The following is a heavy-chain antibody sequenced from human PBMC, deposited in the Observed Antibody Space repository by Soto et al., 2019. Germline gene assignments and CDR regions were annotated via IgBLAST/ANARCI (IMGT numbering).Heavy chain of an antibody. CDR1: GFTFSSYA. V-gene: IGHV3-23*01. D-gene: IGHD2-8*01. Sequence: PGGSLRLSCPASGFTFSSYAMSWVRQPPGKGLEWGSTISGSGDRTYYTDSVKGRFTISRDNSKKTLYLQMNSLRAEDKSENYCAKEPDTKRVDYCGQGTVVTVSA. CDR2: ISGSGDRT. CDR3: AKEPDTKRVDY. J-gene: IGHJ4*02.